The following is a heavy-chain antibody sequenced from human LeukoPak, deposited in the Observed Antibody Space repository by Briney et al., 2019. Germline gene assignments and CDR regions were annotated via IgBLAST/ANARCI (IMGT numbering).Heavy chain of an antibody. Sequence: AGGSLRLSCAASGFTFSSYAMSWVRQAPGKGLEWVAVIWYDGSNKYYADSVKGRFTISRDNSKNTLYLQMNSLRAEDTAVYYCARAPLRYFDWLLVYWGQGTLVTVSS. CDR1: GFTFSSYA. CDR2: IWYDGSNK. J-gene: IGHJ4*02. D-gene: IGHD3-9*01. CDR3: ARAPLRYFDWLLVY. V-gene: IGHV3-33*08.